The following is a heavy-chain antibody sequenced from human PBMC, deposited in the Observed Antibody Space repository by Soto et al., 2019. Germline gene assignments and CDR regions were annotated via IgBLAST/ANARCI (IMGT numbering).Heavy chain of an antibody. V-gene: IGHV3-48*04. J-gene: IGHJ4*02. CDR1: GFSLSSYS. CDR3: ARGCSGSCWFNY. CDR2: ISGSGSPV. D-gene: IGHD2-15*01. Sequence: EVQLVESGGVLVQPGGSLRLSCAASGFSLSSYSMTWVRQAPGKGLAWVSYISGSGSPVFYADSVKGRFTVSKDNARHSLYLQMNSLRAEDTAVYYCARGCSGSCWFNYWGQGTLVTVSS.